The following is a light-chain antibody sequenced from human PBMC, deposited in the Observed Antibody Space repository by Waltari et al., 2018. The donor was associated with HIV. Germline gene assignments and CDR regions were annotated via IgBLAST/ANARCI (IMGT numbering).Light chain of an antibody. V-gene: IGLV2-14*01. Sequence: QSALTQPASVSGSPGQSITISCTGHSTDLTSHHFISGYQPLPCKAPILLIYQVSHRPAGIPDRFSASKSGNTASRTVSGLQAEDEADYYCASYTTSDFLLFGGGTKLTVL. CDR2: QVS. CDR1: STDLTSHHF. J-gene: IGLJ3*02. CDR3: ASYTTSDFLL.